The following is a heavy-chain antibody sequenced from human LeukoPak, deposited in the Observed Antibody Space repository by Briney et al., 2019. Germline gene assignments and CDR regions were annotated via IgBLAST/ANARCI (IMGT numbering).Heavy chain of an antibody. CDR2: VYYSRSRST. J-gene: IGHJ5*02. D-gene: IGHD2-21*01. CDR1: GGSISSSSFY. V-gene: IGHV4-39*01. Sequence: PSETLSLTCTVSGGSISSSSFYWGWIRQPPGMGLEWIGSVYYSRSRSTFYNPSLRSRLTISVDTSQNQFSLKLRPVTAADTAVYFCARESFGGASYLDPWGQGTLVTVSS. CDR3: ARESFGGASYLDP.